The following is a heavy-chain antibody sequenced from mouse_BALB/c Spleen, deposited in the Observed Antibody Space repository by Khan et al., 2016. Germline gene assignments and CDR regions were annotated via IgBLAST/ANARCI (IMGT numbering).Heavy chain of an antibody. CDR2: ISYSGST. CDR3: ARRLLTMDAMDY. CDR1: GDSITSGY. D-gene: IGHD2-1*01. V-gene: IGHV3-8*02. J-gene: IGHJ4*01. Sequence: EVQLQESGPSLVKPSQTLSLTCSVTGDSITSGYWNWIRKFPGTKLEYMGYISYSGSTYYNPSLQSRISITRDTSKNQYYLQLNSVTTEDTATYYCARRLLTMDAMDYWGQGTSVTVSS.